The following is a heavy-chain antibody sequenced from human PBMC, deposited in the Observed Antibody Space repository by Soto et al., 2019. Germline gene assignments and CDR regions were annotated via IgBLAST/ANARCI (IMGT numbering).Heavy chain of an antibody. Sequence: ETLSLTCTVSGGSINGYYWSWIRQPPGKGLEWNGYIYYSGSTNYNPSLKSRVTISVDTSKNQFSLKLSSVTAADTAVYYCAEQNCDILTCYDYWGRGPLVTV. CDR2: IYYSGST. CDR1: GGSINGYY. D-gene: IGHD3-9*01. V-gene: IGHV4-59*08. J-gene: IGHJ4*02. CDR3: AEQNCDILTCYDY.